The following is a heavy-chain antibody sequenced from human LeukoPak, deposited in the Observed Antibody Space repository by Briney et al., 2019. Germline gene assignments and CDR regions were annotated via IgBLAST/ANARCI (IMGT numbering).Heavy chain of an antibody. CDR1: GYTFTGYY. CDR2: INPNSGGT. Sequence: ASVKVSCKASGYTFTGYYMHWVRQAPGQGLEWMGWINPNSGGTNYAQKFQGRVTMIRDTSISTADMEMSRLRSDDTAVYYCARDTEPADIVVVPAAVGWFEPWGQGNLVTVSS. V-gene: IGHV1-2*02. CDR3: ARDTEPADIVVVPAAVGWFEP. D-gene: IGHD2-2*01. J-gene: IGHJ5*02.